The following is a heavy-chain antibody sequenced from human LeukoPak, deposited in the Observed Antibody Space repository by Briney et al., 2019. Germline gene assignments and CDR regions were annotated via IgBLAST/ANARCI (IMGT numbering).Heavy chain of an antibody. CDR2: INSDGSST. CDR1: GFTFSSYW. V-gene: IGHV3-74*01. D-gene: IGHD2-21*02. J-gene: IGHJ4*02. CDR3: AKERSRGGDCLDY. Sequence: TGGSLRLSCAASGFTFSSYWMHWVRQAPGKGLVWVSRINSDGSSTSYADSVEGRFTISRDNAKNTLYLQMNSLRAEETAVYYCAKERSRGGDCLDYWGQGTLVTVSS.